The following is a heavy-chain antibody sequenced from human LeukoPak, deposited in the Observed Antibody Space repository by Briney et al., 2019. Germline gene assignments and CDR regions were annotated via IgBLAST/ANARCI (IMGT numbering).Heavy chain of an antibody. CDR2: IIPIFGTA. CDR1: GGTFSSYA. V-gene: IGHV1-69*13. J-gene: IGHJ3*02. D-gene: IGHD5-12*01. CDR3: ARNYIVATMIDAFDI. Sequence: SVKVSCKASGGTFSSYAISWVRQAPGQGLEWMGGIIPIFGTANYAQKFQGRVTITADESTSTAYMELSSLRSEDTAVYYCARNYIVATMIDAFDIWGQGTMVTVSS.